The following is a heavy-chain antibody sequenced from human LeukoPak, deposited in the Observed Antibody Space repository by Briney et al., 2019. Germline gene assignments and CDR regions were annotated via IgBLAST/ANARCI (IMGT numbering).Heavy chain of an antibody. D-gene: IGHD3-10*01. CDR1: GGSFSGYY. V-gene: IGHV4-34*01. CDR2: INHSGST. CDR3: ARGYYGSGSYHNLDY. Sequence: SETLSLTCTVYGGSFSGYYWSWIRQPPGKGLEWIGEINHSGSTNYNPSLKSRVTISVDTSKNQFSLKLSSVTAADTAVYYCARGYYGSGSYHNLDYWGQGTLVTVSS. J-gene: IGHJ4*02.